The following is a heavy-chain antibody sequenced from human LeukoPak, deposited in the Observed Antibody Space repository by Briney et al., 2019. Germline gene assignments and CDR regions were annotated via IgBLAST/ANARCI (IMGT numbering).Heavy chain of an antibody. Sequence: PGRSLRLSCAASGFPFSNYGMHWVRQAPGQGLEWVSSISDDGSKKYYADSVKGRFTISRDNSKNTLSLQLNSLRGDDTGMYFCAKDSSSPNYYYGLDVWGQGTTVTVSS. J-gene: IGHJ6*02. CDR3: AKDSSSPNYYYGLDV. D-gene: IGHD6-13*01. CDR1: GFPFSNYG. CDR2: ISDDGSKK. V-gene: IGHV3-30*18.